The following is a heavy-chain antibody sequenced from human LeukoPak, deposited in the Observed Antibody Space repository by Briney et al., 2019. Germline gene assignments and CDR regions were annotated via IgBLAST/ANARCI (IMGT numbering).Heavy chain of an antibody. V-gene: IGHV3-30*02. CDR3: AKDGPKLRFLEWLLRNWYFDL. J-gene: IGHJ2*01. Sequence: GGSLRLSCAASGFTFSSYGMHWVRQAPGKGLEWVAFIRYDGSNKYYADSVKGRFTISRDNSKNTLYLQMNSLRAEDTAVYYCAKDGPKLRFLEWLLRNWYFDLWGRGTLVTVSS. CDR1: GFTFSSYG. D-gene: IGHD3-3*01. CDR2: IRYDGSNK.